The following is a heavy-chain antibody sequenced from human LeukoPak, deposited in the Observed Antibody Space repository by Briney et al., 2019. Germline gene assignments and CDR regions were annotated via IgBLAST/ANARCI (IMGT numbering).Heavy chain of an antibody. V-gene: IGHV4-31*03. D-gene: IGHD5-18*01. CDR1: GGSISSGGYY. Sequence: SETLSLTXTVSGGSISSGGYYWGWVRQHPGKGVEWVGYIYYSGSTYYNPSLRSRVTISVDTSKNQFSLKLSSVTAADTAVYYCASRGYSYGFSSCGYWGQGTLVTVSS. J-gene: IGHJ4*02. CDR2: IYYSGST. CDR3: ASRGYSYGFSSCGY.